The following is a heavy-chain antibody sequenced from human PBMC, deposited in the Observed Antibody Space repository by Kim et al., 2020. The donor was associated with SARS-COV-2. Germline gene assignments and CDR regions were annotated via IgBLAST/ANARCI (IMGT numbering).Heavy chain of an antibody. J-gene: IGHJ5*02. CDR1: GFTFSDYY. Sequence: GGSLRLSCAASGFTFSDYYMSWIRQAPGKGLEWVSYISSSSSNINYADSVKGRFTISRDNAKNSLYLQMNSLRAEDTAVYYCARVFTRFGELSYRWFDPWGRGTLVTVSS. CDR2: ISSSSSNI. D-gene: IGHD3-10*01. V-gene: IGHV3-11*06. CDR3: ARVFTRFGELSYRWFDP.